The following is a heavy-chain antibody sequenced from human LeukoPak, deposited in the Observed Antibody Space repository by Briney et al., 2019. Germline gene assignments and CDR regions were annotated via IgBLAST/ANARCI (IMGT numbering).Heavy chain of an antibody. J-gene: IGHJ4*02. CDR2: IRYDGTNK. D-gene: IGHD4-17*01. V-gene: IGHV3-30*02. CDR3: ATGLATVTPPSQVY. CDR1: GFTFSSYG. Sequence: GGSLRLSCAASGFTFSSYGMHWVRQAPGKGLEWVSFIRYDGTNKYYVDSVKGRFTISRDNSRNTMYLQMNSLGAEDTATYYCATGLATVTPPSQVYWGQGTLVIVSS.